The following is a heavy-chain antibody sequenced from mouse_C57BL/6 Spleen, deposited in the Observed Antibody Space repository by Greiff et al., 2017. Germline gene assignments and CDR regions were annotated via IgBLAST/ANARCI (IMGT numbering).Heavy chain of an antibody. V-gene: IGHV5-17*01. Sequence: EVKLVESGGGLVKPGGSLKLSCAASGFTFSDYGMHWVRQAPEKGLEWVAYISSGSSTIYYADTVTGRFTISRDNAKNTLFLQMTSLRSEDTAMYYCARGYTTVVATGYFDVWGTGTTVTVSS. CDR1: GFTFSDYG. J-gene: IGHJ1*03. D-gene: IGHD1-1*01. CDR2: ISSGSSTI. CDR3: ARGYTTVVATGYFDV.